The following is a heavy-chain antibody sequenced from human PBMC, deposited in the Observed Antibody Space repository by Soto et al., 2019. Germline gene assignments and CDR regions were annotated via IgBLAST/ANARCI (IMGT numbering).Heavy chain of an antibody. V-gene: IGHV4-39*01. CDR1: GGSISSSSYY. CDR2: IYYSGST. J-gene: IGHJ4*02. D-gene: IGHD5-18*01. Sequence: QLQLQESGPGLVKPSETLSLTCTVSGGSISSSSYYWGWIRQPPGKGLEWIGSIYYSGSTYSNPSLKSRVTISVDTSKNQFSLKLSSVTAADTAVYYCARVDTAMIHFDYWGQGTLVTVSS. CDR3: ARVDTAMIHFDY.